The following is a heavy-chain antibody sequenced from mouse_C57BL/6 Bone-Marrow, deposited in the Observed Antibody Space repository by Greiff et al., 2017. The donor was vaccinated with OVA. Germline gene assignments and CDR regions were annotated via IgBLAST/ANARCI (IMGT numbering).Heavy chain of an antibody. CDR3: AILPRFITTVVAH. J-gene: IGHJ2*01. D-gene: IGHD1-1*01. Sequence: QVHVKQPGAELVKPGASVKVSCKASGYTFTSYWMHWVKQRPGQGLEWIGRIHPSDSDTNYNQKFKGKATLTVDKSSSTAYMQLSSLTSEDSAVYYCAILPRFITTVVAHWGQGTTLTVSS. V-gene: IGHV1-74*01. CDR2: IHPSDSDT. CDR1: GYTFTSYW.